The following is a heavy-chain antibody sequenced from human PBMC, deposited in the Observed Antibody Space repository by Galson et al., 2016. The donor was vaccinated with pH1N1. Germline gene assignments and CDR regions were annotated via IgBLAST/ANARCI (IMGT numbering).Heavy chain of an antibody. CDR2: IYYSGST. CDR1: GGSISSSSYY. CDR3: ARHHSCYETEYPNDAFDI. Sequence: SETLSLTCTVSGGSISSSSYYWGWIRQPPGKGLEWIGSIYYSGSTYYNPSLKSRVTISVDTSKNQFSLKLSSVTAADTAVYYCARHHSCYETEYPNDAFDIWGQGTMVTVSS. D-gene: IGHD5-12*01. V-gene: IGHV4-39*01. J-gene: IGHJ3*02.